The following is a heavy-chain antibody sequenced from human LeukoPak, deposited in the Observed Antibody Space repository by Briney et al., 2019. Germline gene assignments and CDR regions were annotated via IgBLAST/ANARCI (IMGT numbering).Heavy chain of an antibody. J-gene: IGHJ4*02. CDR1: GFSVSNSY. CDR3: AATPRYCSSTSCYRRGPIDY. V-gene: IGHV3-53*01. D-gene: IGHD2-2*01. Sequence: PGGSLRLSCAASGFSVSNSYMSWVRQAPGKGLDWVSVIYSGGGTFHSDSVKGRFTISRDNSKNTLYLQMNSLRAEDTAVYYCAATPRYCSSTSCYRRGPIDYWGQGTLVTVSS. CDR2: IYSGGGT.